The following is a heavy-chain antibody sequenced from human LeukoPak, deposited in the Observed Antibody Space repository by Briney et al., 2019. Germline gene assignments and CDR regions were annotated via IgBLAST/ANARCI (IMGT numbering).Heavy chain of an antibody. CDR3: VRGGKAYNDEKSFDP. J-gene: IGHJ5*02. V-gene: IGHV3-13*04. Sequence: AGGSLRLSCAASGFPFRTYDMHWVRQATGKGLEWVSAIRTSGGTYYEDSVVGRFTISRDDDKNSLYLQMNGLRAGDTAVYYCVRGGKAYNDEKSFDPRGQGTLVTVSS. D-gene: IGHD1-14*01. CDR1: GFPFRTYD. CDR2: IRTSGGT.